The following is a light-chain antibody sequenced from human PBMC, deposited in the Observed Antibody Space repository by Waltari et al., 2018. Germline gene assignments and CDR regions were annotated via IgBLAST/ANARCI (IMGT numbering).Light chain of an antibody. CDR3: SAWDSSLSVWV. Sequence: QAELTQPPSVSKGLRQTATLTCTGNSNNVGNQGAAWLQQHQGHPPKLLSYRSNNRPSGISERLSASRSGNTASLTITGLQPEDEGDYYCSAWDSSLSVWVFGGGTKLTVL. CDR1: SNNVGNQG. CDR2: RSN. J-gene: IGLJ3*02. V-gene: IGLV10-54*01.